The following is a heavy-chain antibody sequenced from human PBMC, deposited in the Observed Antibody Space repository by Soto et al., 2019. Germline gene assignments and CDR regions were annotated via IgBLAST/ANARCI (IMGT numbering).Heavy chain of an antibody. D-gene: IGHD1-26*01. CDR3: ATTGMGLTLYYYYHGMDV. V-gene: IGHV3-66*01. CDR1: GFTVSTNY. J-gene: IGHJ6*02. Sequence: PGGSLRLSCAASGFTVSTNYMTWVRQAPGKGLEWVSVKFYGSSTYYAASEKGRFTMSRDDSKNTLYLQMKSLRAEYTAVYYCATTGMGLTLYYYYHGMDVWGQGT. CDR2: KFYGSST.